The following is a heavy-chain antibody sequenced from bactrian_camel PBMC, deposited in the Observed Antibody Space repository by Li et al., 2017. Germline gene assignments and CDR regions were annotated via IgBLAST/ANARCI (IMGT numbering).Heavy chain of an antibody. CDR3: AADFEGGTVQAGHLSGTIPSLFSY. D-gene: IGHD2*01. J-gene: IGHJ4*01. V-gene: IGHV3S1*01. CDR2: IYGPGGIT. Sequence: WFRQAPGKGREGVAQIYGPGGITEYDDSVRGRFTISKDNAKDTLYLQMDSVKPEDTAMYYCAADFEGGTVQAGHLSGTIPSLFSYWGQGTQVTVS.